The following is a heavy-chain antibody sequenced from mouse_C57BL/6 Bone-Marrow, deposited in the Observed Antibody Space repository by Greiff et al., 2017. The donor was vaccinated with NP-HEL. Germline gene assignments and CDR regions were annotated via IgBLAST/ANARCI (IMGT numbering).Heavy chain of an antibody. V-gene: IGHV1-81*01. CDR1: GYTFTSYG. D-gene: IGHD1-1*01. CDR2: IYPRSGNT. CDR3: TRGGVVGRFAY. Sequence: QVQLQQSGAELARPGASVKLSCKASGYTFTSYGISWVKQRTGQGLEWIGEIYPRSGNTYYNEKFKGKATLTVDKSSSTAYMELRSLTSEDSAVYFCTRGGVVGRFAYWGQGTLVTVSA. J-gene: IGHJ3*01.